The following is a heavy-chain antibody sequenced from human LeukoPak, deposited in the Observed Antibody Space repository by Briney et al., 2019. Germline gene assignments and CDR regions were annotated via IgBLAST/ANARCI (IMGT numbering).Heavy chain of an antibody. J-gene: IGHJ4*02. V-gene: IGHV1-46*01. Sequence: ASVKVSCKASGYTFTSNNMHWVRHAPGQGLEWMGIINPSGGSTSYAQKFQGRVTMTRDMSTSTVYMELSSLRSEDTAVYYCARGEKMTTVTTNFDYWGQGTLVTVSS. D-gene: IGHD4-17*01. CDR1: GYTFTSNN. CDR3: ARGEKMTTVTTNFDY. CDR2: INPSGGST.